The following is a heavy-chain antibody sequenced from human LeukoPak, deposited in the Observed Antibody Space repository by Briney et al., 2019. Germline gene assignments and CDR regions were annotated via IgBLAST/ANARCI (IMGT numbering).Heavy chain of an antibody. CDR2: MNPNSGGT. Sequence: ASVKVSCKASGYTFSGYYMHWVRQAPGQGLEWMGWMNPNSGGTNHAQKFQGRVTMTRDTSINTAYMELSRLTSDDTAVYFCARDRWYNSTGNHFDQWGQGTLVTVSS. D-gene: IGHD1-20*01. V-gene: IGHV1-2*02. J-gene: IGHJ4*02. CDR3: ARDRWYNSTGNHFDQ. CDR1: GYTFSGYY.